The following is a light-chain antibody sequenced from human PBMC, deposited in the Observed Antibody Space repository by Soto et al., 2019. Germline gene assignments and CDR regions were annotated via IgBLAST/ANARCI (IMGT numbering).Light chain of an antibody. V-gene: IGLV2-23*01. CDR1: SSDVGTYNL. Sequence: QSALTQPASVSGSPGQSITISCTGTSSDVGTYNLVSWYEQHPGKAPKLMIYEGSKRPSGVSNRFSGSKSGNTASLTISGLQAEDEADYYCCSYARGSTYVFGPGTKLTVL. J-gene: IGLJ1*01. CDR2: EGS. CDR3: CSYARGSTYV.